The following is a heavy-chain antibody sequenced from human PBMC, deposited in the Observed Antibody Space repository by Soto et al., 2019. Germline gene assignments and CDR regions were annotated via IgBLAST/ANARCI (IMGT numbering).Heavy chain of an antibody. D-gene: IGHD2-2*02. J-gene: IGHJ6*02. Sequence: SQTLSLTCAISGDSVSSNSAAWNWIRQSPSRGLEWLGRAYYRSQWYYDSAVSVRSRITVIPDTSKNQFSLQLNSVTPEDTAVYYCTKQKVDSRTYNVMDVWGQGTTVTVSS. V-gene: IGHV6-1*01. CDR3: TKQKVDSRTYNVMDV. CDR2: AYYRSQWYY. CDR1: GDSVSSNSAA.